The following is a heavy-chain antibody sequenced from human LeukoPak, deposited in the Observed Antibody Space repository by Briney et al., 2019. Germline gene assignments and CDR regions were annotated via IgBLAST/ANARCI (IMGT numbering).Heavy chain of an antibody. CDR3: AAIPEPGRGVDY. CDR2: IVVGSGNT. Sequence: ASVKVSCKASGFTFTSSAMQWVRQARGQRLEWIGWIVVGSGNTNYAQKFQERVTITRDMSTRTAYMELSSLRSEDPAVYYCAAIPEPGRGVDYWGQGTLVTVSS. V-gene: IGHV1-58*02. J-gene: IGHJ4*02. D-gene: IGHD1-14*01. CDR1: GFTFTSSA.